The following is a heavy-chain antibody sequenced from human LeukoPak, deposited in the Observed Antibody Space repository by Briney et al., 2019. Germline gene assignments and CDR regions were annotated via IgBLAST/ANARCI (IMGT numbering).Heavy chain of an antibody. D-gene: IGHD6-13*01. CDR2: INHSGSS. Sequence: SETLSLTCAVYGGSFSGYYWSWIRQPPGKGLEWIGEINHSGSSNYNPSLKSRVTISVDTSKNQFSLKLSSVTAADTAVYYCARRETYSSSSSGKRNWFDPWGQGTLVTVSS. CDR3: ARRETYSSSSSGKRNWFDP. CDR1: GGSFSGYY. J-gene: IGHJ5*02. V-gene: IGHV4-34*01.